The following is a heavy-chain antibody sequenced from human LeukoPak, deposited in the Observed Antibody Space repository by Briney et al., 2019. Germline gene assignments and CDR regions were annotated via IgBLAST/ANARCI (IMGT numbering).Heavy chain of an antibody. V-gene: IGHV4-34*01. CDR2: INHSGST. CDR1: GGSFSGYY. J-gene: IGHJ4*02. Sequence: PETLSLTCTVYGGSFSGYYWSWIRQPPGKGLEWIGEINHSGSTNYNPSLKSRVTISVDTSKNQFSLKLSSVTAADTAVYYCARRRGYSYGYGRWGQGTLVTVSS. D-gene: IGHD5-18*01. CDR3: ARRRGYSYGYGR.